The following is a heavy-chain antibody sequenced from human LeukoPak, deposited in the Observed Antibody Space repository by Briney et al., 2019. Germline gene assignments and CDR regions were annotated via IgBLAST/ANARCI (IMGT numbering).Heavy chain of an antibody. J-gene: IGHJ4*02. D-gene: IGHD6-13*01. CDR1: AFTFSSHA. Sequence: PGRSLRLSCAASAFTFSSHAMSWVRQAPGKGLEWVPAISGSGGSTYYADSVKGRFTISRDNSKNTLYLLMNSLRAEDTAVYYCAKGHSLGGFDYWGQGTLVTVSS. V-gene: IGHV3-23*01. CDR3: AKGHSLGGFDY. CDR2: ISGSGGST.